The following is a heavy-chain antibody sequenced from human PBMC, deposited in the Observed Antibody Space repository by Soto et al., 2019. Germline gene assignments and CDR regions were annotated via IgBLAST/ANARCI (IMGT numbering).Heavy chain of an antibody. V-gene: IGHV3-7*01. CDR1: GFTFSSYW. D-gene: IGHD6-19*01. CDR2: VRQDGSQK. J-gene: IGHJ4*02. Sequence: PGGSLRLSCEASGFTFSSYWMSWVRQAPGKGLEWVANVRQDGSQKYLVDSVRGRFTISRDNAKNSMYLRMNSLRAEDTAVYYCVSDGSSGWHFGSWGQGTLVTVSS. CDR3: VSDGSSGWHFGS.